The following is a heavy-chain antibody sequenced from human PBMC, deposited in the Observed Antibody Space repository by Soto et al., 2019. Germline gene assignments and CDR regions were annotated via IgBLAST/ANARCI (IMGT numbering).Heavy chain of an antibody. V-gene: IGHV1-18*04. CDR2: ISAYNGNT. J-gene: IGHJ6*02. CDR1: GYTLTSYG. CDR3: ARVDGITIFGVVINLYYYGMDV. D-gene: IGHD3-3*01. Sequence: ASVKISCKASGYTLTSYGISWVRQARGEGLEWMGWISAYNGNTNYAQKLQGRVTMATDTSTSTAYMELRSLRSDDTAVYYCARVDGITIFGVVINLYYYGMDVWGQGTTVTVSS.